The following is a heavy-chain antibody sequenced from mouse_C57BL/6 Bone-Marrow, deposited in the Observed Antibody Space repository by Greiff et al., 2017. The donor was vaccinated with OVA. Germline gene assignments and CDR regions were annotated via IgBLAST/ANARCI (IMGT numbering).Heavy chain of an antibody. V-gene: IGHV5-9*01. J-gene: IGHJ3*01. CDR2: ISGGGGNT. D-gene: IGHD3-2*02. CDR3: ARRGRQLRLPGAY. Sequence: EVQVVESGGGLVKPGGSLKLSCAASGFTFSSYTMSWVRQTPEKRLEWVATISGGGGNTYYPDSVKGRVTISRDNAKNTLYLQMSSLRSEDTALYYGARRGRQLRLPGAYWGQGTLVTVSA. CDR1: GFTFSSYT.